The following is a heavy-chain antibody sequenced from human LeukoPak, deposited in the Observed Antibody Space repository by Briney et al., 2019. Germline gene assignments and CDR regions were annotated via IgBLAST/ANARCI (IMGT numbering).Heavy chain of an antibody. V-gene: IGHV3-15*01. D-gene: IGHD3-16*01. Sequence: GGSLRLSCAASGFSFSSYGMHWVRQAPGKGLEWVGRIKSKTDGGATDYAAPVKGRFTISRDDSKNTLYLQMNSLKTEDTAVYYCTTISGGYWGQGTLVTVSS. J-gene: IGHJ4*02. CDR2: IKSKTDGGAT. CDR3: TTISGGY. CDR1: GFSFSSYG.